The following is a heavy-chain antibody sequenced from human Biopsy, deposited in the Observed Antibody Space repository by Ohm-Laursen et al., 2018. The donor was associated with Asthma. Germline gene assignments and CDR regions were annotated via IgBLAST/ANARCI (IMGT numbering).Heavy chain of an antibody. D-gene: IGHD3-3*02. CDR1: GFTFGDYC. Sequence: SLRLSCAASGFTFGDYCMSWVRQVPGQGLEWVANIKHDGSEKNHVDSLKGRFTISRDNAKNLLFLQMNSLRVEDTAVYYCARTFHFWSPHHAEHYQLWGQGTLVTVSS. V-gene: IGHV3-7*01. J-gene: IGHJ1*01. CDR3: ARTFHFWSPHHAEHYQL. CDR2: IKHDGSEK.